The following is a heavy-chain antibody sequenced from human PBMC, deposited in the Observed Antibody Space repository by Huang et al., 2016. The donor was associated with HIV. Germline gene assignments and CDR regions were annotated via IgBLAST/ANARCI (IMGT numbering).Heavy chain of an antibody. Sequence: QVQLVESGGGVVQPGRSLRLSCAASGFAFSSYAMHWVRQAPGKGLEWLAVISIDGSNKNYAHAVKGRFTISRDKSKGTGYLQMNSLRPEDTAVYSCARTGSYYYGSGSYHFGDYWGQGTLVTVSS. V-gene: IGHV3-30-3*01. CDR2: ISIDGSNK. J-gene: IGHJ4*02. CDR3: ARTGSYYYGSGSYHFGDY. CDR1: GFAFSSYA. D-gene: IGHD3-10*01.